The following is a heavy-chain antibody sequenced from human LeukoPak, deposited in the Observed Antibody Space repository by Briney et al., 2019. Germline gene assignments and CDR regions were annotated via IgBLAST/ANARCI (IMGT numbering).Heavy chain of an antibody. CDR3: ARDYYGSGSPYRDAFDI. D-gene: IGHD3-10*01. J-gene: IGHJ3*02. CDR2: ISSSSSYI. Sequence: PGGSLRLSCAASGFTFSSYSMNWVRQAPGKGLEWVSSISSSSSYIYYADSVEGRFTISRDNAKNSLYLQMNSLRAEDTAVYYCARDYYGSGSPYRDAFDIWGQGTMVTVSS. CDR1: GFTFSSYS. V-gene: IGHV3-21*01.